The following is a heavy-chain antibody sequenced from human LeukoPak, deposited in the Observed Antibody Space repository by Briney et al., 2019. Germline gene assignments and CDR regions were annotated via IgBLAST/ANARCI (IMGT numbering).Heavy chain of an antibody. Sequence: GGSLRLSCAASGFTFSGSAMHWVRQASGKGLEWVGRIRSKANSYATAYAASVKGRFTISRDDSKNTAYLQMNSLKTEDTAVHYCTRHVGDGYNSWGQGTLVTVSS. V-gene: IGHV3-73*01. J-gene: IGHJ5*02. CDR1: GFTFSGSA. D-gene: IGHD5-24*01. CDR2: IRSKANSYAT. CDR3: TRHVGDGYNS.